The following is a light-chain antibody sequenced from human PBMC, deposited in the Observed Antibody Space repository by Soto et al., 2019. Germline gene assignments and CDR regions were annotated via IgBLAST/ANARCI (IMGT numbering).Light chain of an antibody. Sequence: DRVMTQSPATLSVSPGDRATLSCRASQTISSNLAWYQQKPGQAPRLLIHSASTRATGIPARFSGSGSGTEFTLTISSLQSEDFATYYCLQEYNYPRTFGQGTKVEIE. CDR1: QTISSN. V-gene: IGKV3-15*01. CDR3: LQEYNYPRT. J-gene: IGKJ1*01. CDR2: SAS.